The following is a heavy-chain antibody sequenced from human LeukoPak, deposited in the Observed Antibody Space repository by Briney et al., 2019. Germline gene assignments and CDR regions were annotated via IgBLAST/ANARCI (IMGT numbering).Heavy chain of an antibody. J-gene: IGHJ4*02. CDR3: AKDWELGSPW. CDR2: IWYDGSKK. D-gene: IGHD1-26*01. Sequence: GGSLRLSCAASGFTFTNHGFHWVRQAPGKGLEWVALIWYDGSKKVYVDSVKGRFTISRDDLKNTLYLQMNSLRDEDTAVYYCAKDWELGSPWWGQGTLVTVSS. V-gene: IGHV3-33*06. CDR1: GFTFTNHG.